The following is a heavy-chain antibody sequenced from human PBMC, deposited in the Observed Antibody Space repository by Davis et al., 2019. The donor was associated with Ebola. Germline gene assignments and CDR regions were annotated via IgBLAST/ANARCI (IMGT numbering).Heavy chain of an antibody. CDR1: GFTFSSYG. Sequence: GGSLRLSCAASGFTFSSYGMHWVRQAPGKGLEWVAFIRYDGSNKYYTDSVKGRFTISRDNSKNALFLQLNSLRPEDTAIYYCARLMTTVTSPFDFWGQGTLVTVSS. CDR3: ARLMTTVTSPFDF. V-gene: IGHV3-30*02. D-gene: IGHD4-11*01. J-gene: IGHJ4*02. CDR2: IRYDGSNK.